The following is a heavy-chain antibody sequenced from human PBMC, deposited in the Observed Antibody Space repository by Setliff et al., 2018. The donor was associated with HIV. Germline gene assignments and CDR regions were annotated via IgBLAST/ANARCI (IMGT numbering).Heavy chain of an antibody. D-gene: IGHD6-19*01. CDR2: INPSDGSA. CDR1: GYTFTSCF. J-gene: IGHJ4*02. CDR3: ARGLWLVLYYFDY. Sequence: ASVKVSCKASGYTFTSCFLHWVRQAPGQGLEYMGIINPSDGSADYAQRFQDRVTTTTDTSTSTVYMELSNLRSEDTAVYYCARGLWLVLYYFDYWGQGTLVTVSS. V-gene: IGHV1-46*01.